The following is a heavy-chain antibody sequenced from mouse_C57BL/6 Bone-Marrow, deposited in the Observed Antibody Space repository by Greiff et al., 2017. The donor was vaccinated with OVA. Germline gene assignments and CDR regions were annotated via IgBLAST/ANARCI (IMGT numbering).Heavy chain of an antibody. CDR3: ARGRDYGNYLLYWYFDV. V-gene: IGHV1-50*01. Sequence: QVQLQQPGAELVKPGASVKLSCKASGYTFTSYWMQWVKQRPGQGLEWIGEIDPSDGYTNYNQKFKGKATLTVDTSSSTAYMQLSSLTSEDSAVYYCARGRDYGNYLLYWYFDVWGTGTTVTVSS. CDR1: GYTFTSYW. J-gene: IGHJ1*03. CDR2: IDPSDGYT. D-gene: IGHD2-1*01.